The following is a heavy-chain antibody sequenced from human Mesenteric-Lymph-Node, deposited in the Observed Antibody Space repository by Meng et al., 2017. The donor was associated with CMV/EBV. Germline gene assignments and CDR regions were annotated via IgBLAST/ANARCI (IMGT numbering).Heavy chain of an antibody. J-gene: IGHJ4*02. Sequence: GESLKISCAVSGFPFSDYYMDWVRQAPEKGLEWIGRSRHKAHGYTTEYAASVKGRFTVSRDESKNSLYLQMNSLETEDTAVYYCVRGYNSFDHWGQGILVTVSS. CDR1: GFPFSDYY. CDR3: VRGYNSFDH. CDR2: SRHKAHGYTT. D-gene: IGHD5-24*01. V-gene: IGHV3-72*01.